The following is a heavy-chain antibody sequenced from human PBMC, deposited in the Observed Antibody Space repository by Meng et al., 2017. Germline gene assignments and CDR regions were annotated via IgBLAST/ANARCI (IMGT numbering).Heavy chain of an antibody. J-gene: IGHJ4*02. CDR2: IIPIFGTA. Sequence: VELGAEVKKPGSSVKGSCKASGGTFSSYAISWVRQAPGQGLEWMGGIIPIFGTANYAQKFQGRVTITADKSTSTAYMELSSLRSEDTAVYYCASTYYYDSSGYGGFGYWGQGTLVTVSS. V-gene: IGHV1-69*06. D-gene: IGHD3-22*01. CDR3: ASTYYYDSSGYGGFGY. CDR1: GGTFSSYA.